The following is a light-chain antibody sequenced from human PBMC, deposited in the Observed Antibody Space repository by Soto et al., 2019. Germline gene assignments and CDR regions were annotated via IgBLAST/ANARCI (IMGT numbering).Light chain of an antibody. CDR1: QSVNSN. CDR2: DAS. Sequence: EIVMTQSPATLSVSPGEGATLSCRASQSVNSNLAWYQQRPGQAPRLLIYDASTRATGIPAKFSGSGSGTEFTLTISSLQSEDFVVYYCQQYNNWPPSITFGQGTRLEIK. J-gene: IGKJ5*01. CDR3: QQYNNWPPSIT. V-gene: IGKV3-15*01.